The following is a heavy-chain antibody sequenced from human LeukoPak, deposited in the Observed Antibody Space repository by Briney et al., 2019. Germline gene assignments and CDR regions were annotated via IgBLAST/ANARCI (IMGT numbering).Heavy chain of an antibody. CDR2: ISSSSSTI. CDR3: ARITGTTGDY. J-gene: IGHJ4*02. CDR1: GFTFSSYS. V-gene: IGHV3-48*01. Sequence: PGGSLRLSCAASGFTFSSYSMNWVRQAPGKGLEWVSYISSSSSTIYYADSVKGRFTISRDNAKNSLYLQMNSLRAEDTAVYYCARITGTTGDYWGPGTLVTVSS. D-gene: IGHD1-7*01.